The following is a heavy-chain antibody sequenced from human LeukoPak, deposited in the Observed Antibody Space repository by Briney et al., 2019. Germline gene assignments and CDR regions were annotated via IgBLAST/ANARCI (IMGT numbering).Heavy chain of an antibody. CDR1: GFTFSSYE. Sequence: GGSLRLSCAASGFTFSSYEMNWVRQAPGKGLEWVSHITTGGSTIYYADSVRGRFTIPRDNAKNSLYLQLDSLRAEDTALYYCARSRYYFYGMDVWGQGTTVTVSS. J-gene: IGHJ6*02. CDR3: ARSRYYFYGMDV. D-gene: IGHD6-25*01. V-gene: IGHV3-48*03. CDR2: ITTGGSTI.